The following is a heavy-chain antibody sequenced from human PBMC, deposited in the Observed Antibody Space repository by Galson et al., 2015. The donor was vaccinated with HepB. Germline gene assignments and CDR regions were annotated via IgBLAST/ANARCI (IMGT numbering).Heavy chain of an antibody. CDR3: ARDGAAGDAFDI. V-gene: IGHV1-69*10. D-gene: IGHD2-15*01. Sequence: SVKVSCKASGGTFSSYAISWVRQAPGQGLEWMGGIIPILGIANYAQKFQGRVTITADKSTSTAYMELSSLRSEDTAAYYCARDGAAGDAFDIWGQGTMVTVSS. J-gene: IGHJ3*02. CDR2: IIPILGIA. CDR1: GGTFSSYA.